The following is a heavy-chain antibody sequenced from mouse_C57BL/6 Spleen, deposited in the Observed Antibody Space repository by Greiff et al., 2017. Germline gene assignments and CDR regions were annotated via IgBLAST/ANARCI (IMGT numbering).Heavy chain of an antibody. V-gene: IGHV14-1*01. CDR2: IDPEDGDT. Sequence: VQLQQSGAELVRPGASVKLSCTASGFNIKDYYMHWVKQRPEQGLEWIGRIDPEDGDTEYAPKFQGKATMTADTASNTAYLQLSSLTSEDTAVYYCTYYRRFYYAMDYWGQGTSVPVSS. J-gene: IGHJ4*01. D-gene: IGHD1-1*01. CDR3: TYYRRFYYAMDY. CDR1: GFNIKDYY.